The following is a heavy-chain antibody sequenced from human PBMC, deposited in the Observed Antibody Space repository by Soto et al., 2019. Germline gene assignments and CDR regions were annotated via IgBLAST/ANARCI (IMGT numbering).Heavy chain of an antibody. CDR3: TRGGSSGPGYFQN. CDR2: IRSKAYGGTT. D-gene: IGHD3-22*01. CDR1: GFTFGDYA. J-gene: IGHJ1*01. Sequence: PGGSLRLSCTASGFTFGDYAMSWVRQAPGKGLEWVGFIRSKAYGGTTEYAASVKGRFTISRDDSKSIAYLQMDSLKTEDTAVYYCTRGGSSGPGYFQNWGQGTLVTVPS. V-gene: IGHV3-49*04.